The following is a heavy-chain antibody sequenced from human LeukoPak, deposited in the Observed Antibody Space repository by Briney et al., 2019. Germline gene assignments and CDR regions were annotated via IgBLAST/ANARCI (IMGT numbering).Heavy chain of an antibody. J-gene: IGHJ4*02. D-gene: IGHD4-17*01. CDR3: ARATKDYGVFDF. CDR2: IHYTGST. CDR1: GASTSRYY. Sequence: SETLTLTCTVSGASTSRYYWNWIRQSPGRGLEWLGYIHYTGSTNYNPSLKSRVTISADTSKNQFSLKLRSVTAADTAVYYCARATKDYGVFDFWGQGTLVTVSS. V-gene: IGHV4-59*01.